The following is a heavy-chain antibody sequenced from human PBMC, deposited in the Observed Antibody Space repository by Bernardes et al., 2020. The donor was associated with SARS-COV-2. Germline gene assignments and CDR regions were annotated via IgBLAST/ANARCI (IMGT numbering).Heavy chain of an antibody. J-gene: IGHJ4*02. D-gene: IGHD4-17*01. CDR3: TGDYLY. V-gene: IGHV3-73*01. CDR2: MRSKANGYAT. CDR1: GFNFRGSA. Sequence: GGSLLLSCATSGFNFRGSAIQWVRQAPGPGLEWVGRMRSKANGYATTYLASGKGRFIISRDDSTYTAYLQINSLKIEDTAVYYCTGDYLYWGQGTLVTVS.